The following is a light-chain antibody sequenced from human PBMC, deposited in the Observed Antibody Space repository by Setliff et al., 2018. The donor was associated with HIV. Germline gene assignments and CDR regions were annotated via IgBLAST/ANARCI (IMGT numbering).Light chain of an antibody. Sequence: ALTQPASVSGSPGQSITTSCTGTSSDVGSYNLVSWYQQHPGKAPKVLIYRVSERPSGVSNRFSGSKSGNTASLTISGLQSEDEADYFCCSYAGSPYVFGTGTKVTV. CDR1: SSDVGSYNL. CDR3: CSYAGSPYV. V-gene: IGLV2-23*02. J-gene: IGLJ1*01. CDR2: RVS.